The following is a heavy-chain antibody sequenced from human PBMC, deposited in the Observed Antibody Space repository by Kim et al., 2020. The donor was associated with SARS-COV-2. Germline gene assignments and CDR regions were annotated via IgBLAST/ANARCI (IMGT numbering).Heavy chain of an antibody. D-gene: IGHD4-17*01. CDR3: AKPPSSKMPSYGDYAAFEDY. J-gene: IGHJ4*02. V-gene: IGHV3-23*01. Sequence: RFTISRDNSKNTLYLQMNSLRAEDTAVYYCAKPPSSKMPSYGDYAAFEDYWGQGTLVTVSS.